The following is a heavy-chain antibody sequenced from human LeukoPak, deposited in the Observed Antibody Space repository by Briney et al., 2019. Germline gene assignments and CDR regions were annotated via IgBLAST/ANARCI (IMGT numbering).Heavy chain of an antibody. CDR2: ISAYNGNT. CDR1: GYTFSSYG. V-gene: IGHV1-18*01. CDR3: ARETYYDFWSDGMDV. J-gene: IGHJ6*02. D-gene: IGHD3-3*01. Sequence: PSVKVSCKASGYTFSSYGISWVRQAPGQGLEWMGWISAYNGNTNYAQKLQGRVTMTTDTSTSTAYMELRSLRSDDTAVYYCARETYYDFWSDGMDVWGQGTTVTVSS.